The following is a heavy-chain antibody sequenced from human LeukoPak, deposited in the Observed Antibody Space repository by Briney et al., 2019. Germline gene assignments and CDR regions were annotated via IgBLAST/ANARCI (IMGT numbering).Heavy chain of an antibody. CDR1: GYSISSGYY. Sequence: PSETLSLTCTVSGYSISSGYYWGWIRQPPGKGLEWIGSIYHSGSTYDNPSLKSRVTISVDTSKNQVSLNLSSVTAADTAVYYCAREVRSGWYYFDYWGQGTLVTVSS. J-gene: IGHJ4*02. CDR3: AREVRSGWYYFDY. CDR2: IYHSGST. V-gene: IGHV4-38-2*02. D-gene: IGHD6-19*01.